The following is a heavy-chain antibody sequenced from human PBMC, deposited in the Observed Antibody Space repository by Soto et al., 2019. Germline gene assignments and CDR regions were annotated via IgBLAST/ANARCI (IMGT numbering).Heavy chain of an antibody. CDR1: GWSISIYY. CDR2: IYYSGST. CDR3: ARGMEQHQYYFDY. Sequence: SETLSLTCTVFGWSISIYYWRRIRQPPGKGLEWIGYIYYSGSTNYNPSLKSRVTISRDNSKNTLDLQMNSLRAENTAVYYCARGMEQHQYYFDYWGQGTLVTVSS. D-gene: IGHD6-13*01. V-gene: IGHV4-59*12. J-gene: IGHJ4*02.